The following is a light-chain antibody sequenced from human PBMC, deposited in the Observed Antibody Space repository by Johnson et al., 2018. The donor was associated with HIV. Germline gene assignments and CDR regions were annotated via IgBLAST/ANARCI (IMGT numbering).Light chain of an antibody. CDR1: SSNIGNNY. Sequence: QSVLTQPPSVSAAPGQKVTISCSGSSSNIGNNYVSWYQQIPGTAPKLLIYDNNKRPSGIPDRFSGSKSGTSATLGITGLQTGDEADYYCGTWDSSLSTWFYVFGTGTKVTVL. V-gene: IGLV1-51*01. CDR2: DNN. CDR3: GTWDSSLSTWFYV. J-gene: IGLJ1*01.